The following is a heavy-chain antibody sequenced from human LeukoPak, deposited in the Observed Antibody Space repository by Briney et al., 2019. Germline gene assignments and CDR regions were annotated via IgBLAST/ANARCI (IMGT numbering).Heavy chain of an antibody. Sequence: ASVKVSCKASGGTFSSYAISWVRQVPGQGLEWMGRIIPILGIANYAQKFQGRVTITADKSTSTAYMELSSLRSEDTAVYYCARGSRSGYSLYYGMDVWGQGTTVTVSS. CDR3: ARGSRSGYSLYYGMDV. J-gene: IGHJ6*02. D-gene: IGHD6-13*01. V-gene: IGHV1-69*04. CDR1: GGTFSSYA. CDR2: IIPILGIA.